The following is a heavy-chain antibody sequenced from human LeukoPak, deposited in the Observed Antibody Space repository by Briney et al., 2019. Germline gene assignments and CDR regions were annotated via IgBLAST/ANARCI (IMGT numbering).Heavy chain of an antibody. CDR2: IKEDGSKK. J-gene: IGHJ5*02. D-gene: IGHD3-22*01. CDR1: GFTFNSHW. V-gene: IGHV3-7*03. CDR3: ARIPEYYYDSSGYYKDWFDP. Sequence: GGSLRLSCAASGFTFNSHWMTWVRQAPGKGLEWVANIKEDGSKKNYVDSVKGRFTISRDNPKNSLYLQMNSLGAEDTAVYYCARIPEYYYDSSGYYKDWFDPWGQGTLVTVSS.